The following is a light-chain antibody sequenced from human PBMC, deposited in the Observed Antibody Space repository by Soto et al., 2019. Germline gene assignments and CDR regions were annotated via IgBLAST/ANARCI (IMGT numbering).Light chain of an antibody. CDR1: QYIYSY. Sequence: IQLTHSPSFLSASFGDRVTITFRASQYIYSYLAWYQHKPWKAPELLIYAASSLQSGVPSRFSGSGSGTEFTLTISSLQPEDFATYYCQQLHSYPLTFGGGTKVDIK. CDR2: AAS. J-gene: IGKJ4*01. CDR3: QQLHSYPLT. V-gene: IGKV1-9*01.